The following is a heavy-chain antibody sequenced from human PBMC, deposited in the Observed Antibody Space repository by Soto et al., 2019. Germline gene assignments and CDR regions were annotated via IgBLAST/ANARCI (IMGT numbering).Heavy chain of an antibody. D-gene: IGHD3-22*01. CDR1: GGSFSGYY. J-gene: IGHJ4*02. V-gene: IGHV4-34*01. CDR3: AREKRDYYDSSGYPY. Sequence: QVQLQQWGAGLLKPSETLSLTCAVYGGSFSGYYWSWIRQPPGKGLEWIGEINHSGSTNYNPSLKSRVTISVDTSKNQFSLKLSSVTDADTAVYYCAREKRDYYDSSGYPYWGQGTLVTVSS. CDR2: INHSGST.